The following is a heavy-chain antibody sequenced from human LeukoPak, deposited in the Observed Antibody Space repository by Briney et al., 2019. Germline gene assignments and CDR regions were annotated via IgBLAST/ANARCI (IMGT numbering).Heavy chain of an antibody. J-gene: IGHJ4*02. CDR1: GYSISSGYY. Sequence: SETLSLTCAVSGYSISSGYYWGGVRQPPGKGLEWIGNIYHSGSTSYNPSLKSRVTISLDTSNKHFSLKLNSVIAADTAVYYCMRDLSNWGQGTLVTVSS. CDR3: MRDLSN. CDR2: IYHSGST. V-gene: IGHV4-38-2*02. D-gene: IGHD3-3*02.